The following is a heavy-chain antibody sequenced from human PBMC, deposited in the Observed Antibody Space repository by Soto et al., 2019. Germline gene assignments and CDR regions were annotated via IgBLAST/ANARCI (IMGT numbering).Heavy chain of an antibody. J-gene: IGHJ6*02. D-gene: IGHD3-10*01. CDR1: GGSISSSNW. V-gene: IGHV4-4*02. CDR2: IYHSGST. Sequence: QVQLQESGPGLVKPSGTLSLTCAVSGGSISSSNWWSWVRQPPGKGLEWIGEIYHSGSTNYNPSLKSRVTISVDKSNDQFSLTLSSVTAADTAVYYCARVSGSCDYGMDVWGQGTTVTVSS. CDR3: ARVSGSCDYGMDV.